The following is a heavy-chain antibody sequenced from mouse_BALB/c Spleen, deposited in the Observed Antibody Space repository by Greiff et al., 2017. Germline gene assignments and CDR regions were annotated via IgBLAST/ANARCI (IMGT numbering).Heavy chain of an antibody. CDR3: ARGYYGRSSAWFAY. J-gene: IGHJ3*01. CDR1: GFTFSSYA. Sequence: EVMLVESGGGLVKPGGSLKLSCAASGFTFSSYAMSWVRQTPEKRLEWVASISSGGSTYYPDSVKGRFTISRDNARNILYLQMSSLRSEDTAMYYCARGYYGRSSAWFAYWGQGTLVTVSA. V-gene: IGHV5-6-5*01. CDR2: ISSGGST. D-gene: IGHD1-1*01.